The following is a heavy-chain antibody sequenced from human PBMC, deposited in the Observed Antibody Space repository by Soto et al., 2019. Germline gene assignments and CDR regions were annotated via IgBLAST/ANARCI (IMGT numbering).Heavy chain of an antibody. CDR3: SMMKNELGYCSGGSCYSSDY. J-gene: IGHJ4*02. Sequence: QVQLVQSGAEVKKPGSSVKVSCKASGGTFSSYAISWVRQAPGQGLEWMGGIIPIFGTANYAQKFQGRVTITADESTSTAYMELSSLRSEDTAVYYWSMMKNELGYCSGGSCYSSDYWGQGTLVTVSS. CDR1: GGTFSSYA. CDR2: IIPIFGTA. D-gene: IGHD2-15*01. V-gene: IGHV1-69*01.